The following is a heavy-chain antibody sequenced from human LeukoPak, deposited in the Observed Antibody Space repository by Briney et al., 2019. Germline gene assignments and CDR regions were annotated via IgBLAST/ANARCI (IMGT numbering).Heavy chain of an antibody. J-gene: IGHJ4*02. D-gene: IGHD5-12*01. Sequence: ASVKVSCKASGYTFTSYGISWVRQAPGQGLEGMGWMSTYNGNINYAQKFQGRVTMTRDTSTSTAYMELRSLRSDDTAVYYCARDPIYSGADLDYWGQGTLVTVSS. V-gene: IGHV1-18*01. CDR3: ARDPIYSGADLDY. CDR1: GYTFTSYG. CDR2: MSTYNGNI.